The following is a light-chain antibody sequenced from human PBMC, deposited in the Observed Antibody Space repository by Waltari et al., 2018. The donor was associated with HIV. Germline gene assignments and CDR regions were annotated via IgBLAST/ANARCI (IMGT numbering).Light chain of an antibody. CDR1: QSLLYSSNNYNY. CDR3: QQYYSDLWT. CDR2: WAS. J-gene: IGKJ1*01. V-gene: IGKV4-1*01. Sequence: DIVMTQSPDSLAVSLGERATINCKSSQSLLYSSNNYNYLAWYQQKPGQPPKLLIYWASTRESGVPERFSGSGSGAQFNLTIRSLRAEDVATHYCQQYYSDLWTFGQGTKVEIK.